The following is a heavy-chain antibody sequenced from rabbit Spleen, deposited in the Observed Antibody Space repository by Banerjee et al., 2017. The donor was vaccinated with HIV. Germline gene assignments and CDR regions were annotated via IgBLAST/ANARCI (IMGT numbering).Heavy chain of an antibody. V-gene: IGHV1S40*01. CDR2: IDAGSSGFT. Sequence: QSLEESGGDLVKPGASLTLTCTASGVSFSGDSYMCWVRQAPGKGLEWIACIDAGSSGFTYFATWAKGQFTCSKTSSTTVTLQMTSLTVADTATYFCARDTGSSFSSYGMDLWGQGTLVTVS. CDR3: ARDTGSSFSSYGMDL. CDR1: GVSFSGDSY. D-gene: IGHD8-1*01. J-gene: IGHJ6*01.